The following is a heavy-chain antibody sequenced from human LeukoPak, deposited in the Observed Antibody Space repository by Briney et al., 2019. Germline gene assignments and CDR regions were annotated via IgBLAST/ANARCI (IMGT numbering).Heavy chain of an antibody. CDR3: ARGGYYDSSGYYSYYFDY. CDR1: GFTFSSYG. D-gene: IGHD3-22*01. V-gene: IGHV3-30*19. J-gene: IGHJ4*02. CDR2: MSYDGSSK. Sequence: GGSLRLSCAASGFTFSSYGIHWVRQAPGKGLEWVALMSYDGSSKDYADSVKGRFTISGDNSKNTLYLQMNSLRAEDTAVYYCARGGYYDSSGYYSYYFDYWGQGTLVTVSS.